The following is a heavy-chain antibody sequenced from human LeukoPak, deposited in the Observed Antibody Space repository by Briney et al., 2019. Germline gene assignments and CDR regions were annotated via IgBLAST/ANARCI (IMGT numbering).Heavy chain of an antibody. D-gene: IGHD6-19*01. CDR1: GYTFTDYY. V-gene: IGHV1-2*02. J-gene: IGHJ3*02. CDR2: INPNSAGT. Sequence: ASVKVSCKASGYTFTDYYIHWVRQAPGHGLEWMGWINPNSAGTFHAQKFQGRVTLNRDTSISTAYMEVSSLRSDDTAMYYCARDRYSSGSFDIWGQGTMVTVSS. CDR3: ARDRYSSGSFDI.